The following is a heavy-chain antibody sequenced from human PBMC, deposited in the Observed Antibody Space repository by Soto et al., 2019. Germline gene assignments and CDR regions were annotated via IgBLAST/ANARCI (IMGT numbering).Heavy chain of an antibody. CDR1: GGSISSSSYY. CDR3: ARHRPRLGTLGY. V-gene: IGHV4-39*01. J-gene: IGHJ4*02. Sequence: QLQLQESGPGLVKPSETLSLTCTVSGGSISSSSYYWGWIRQPPGKGLEWIGSIYYSGSTYYNPSLKSRVTISVDTSKNQFSLKLSSVTAADTAVYYCARHRPRLGTLGYWGQGTLVTVSS. CDR2: IYYSGST. D-gene: IGHD3-16*01.